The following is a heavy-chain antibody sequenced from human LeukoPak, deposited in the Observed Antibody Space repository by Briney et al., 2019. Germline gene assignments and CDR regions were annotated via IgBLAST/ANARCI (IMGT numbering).Heavy chain of an antibody. J-gene: IGHJ6*02. CDR2: IYYSGST. D-gene: IGHD6-6*01. Sequence: SETLSLTCTVSGGSISSGGYYWSWIRQHPGKGLEWIGYIYYSGSTYYNPSLKSRVTISVDTSKNQFSLKLSSVTAADTAVYHCARAKGSSSSSLYGMDVWGQGTTVTVSS. V-gene: IGHV4-31*03. CDR1: GGSISSGGYY. CDR3: ARAKGSSSSSLYGMDV.